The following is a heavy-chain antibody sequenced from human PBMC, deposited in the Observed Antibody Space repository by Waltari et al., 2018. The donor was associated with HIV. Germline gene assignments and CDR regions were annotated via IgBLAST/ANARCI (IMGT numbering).Heavy chain of an antibody. D-gene: IGHD3-3*01. CDR3: ARDFEVPPPGYDFWSGSLAPFDP. V-gene: IGHV3-30*04. CDR1: GFTFSSYA. J-gene: IGHJ5*02. Sequence: QVQLVESGGGVVQPGRSLRLSCAASGFTFSSYAMHWVRQAPGKGLEWVAVISYDGSNKYYADSVKGRFTISRDNSKNTLYLQMNSLRAEDTAVYYCARDFEVPPPGYDFWSGSLAPFDPWGQGTLVTVSS. CDR2: ISYDGSNK.